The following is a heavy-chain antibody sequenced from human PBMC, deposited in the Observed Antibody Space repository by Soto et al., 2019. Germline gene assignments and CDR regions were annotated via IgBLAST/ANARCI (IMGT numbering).Heavy chain of an antibody. J-gene: IGHJ6*02. CDR2: IYYSGST. D-gene: IGHD2-15*01. V-gene: IGHV4-31*03. CDR3: ARWDLDCSGGSCYGEGMDV. Sequence: SETLSLTCTVSGGSISSGGYYWSWIRQHPGKGLEWIGYIYYSGSTYYNPSLKSRVTISVDTSKNQFSLKLSSVTAADTAVYYCARWDLDCSGGSCYGEGMDVWGQGTTVTVSS. CDR1: GGSISSGGYY.